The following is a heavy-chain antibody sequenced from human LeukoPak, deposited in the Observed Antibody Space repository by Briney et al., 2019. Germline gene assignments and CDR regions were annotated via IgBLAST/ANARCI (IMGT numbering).Heavy chain of an antibody. D-gene: IGHD4-17*01. J-gene: IGHJ5*02. V-gene: IGHV1-2*02. CDR2: INPNSGGT. Sequence: ASVKASCKASGYTFTGYYMHWVRQAPGQGLEWMGWINPNSGGTNYAQRFQGRVTMTRDTSISTAYMELSRLRSDDTAAYYCARGASGVYTVTTSWFDPWGQGNLVTVSS. CDR3: ARGASGVYTVTTSWFDP. CDR1: GYTFTGYY.